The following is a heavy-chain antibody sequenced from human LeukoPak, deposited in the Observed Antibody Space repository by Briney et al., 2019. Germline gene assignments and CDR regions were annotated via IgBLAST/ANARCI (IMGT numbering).Heavy chain of an antibody. CDR2: ISGSGGST. Sequence: GGSLGLSCAASGFTFSSYAMSWVRQAPGKGLEWVSAISGSGGSTYYADSVKGRFTISRDNSKNTLYLQMNSLRAEDTAVYYCAKVQPAYGSGSYYNLDAFDIWGQGTMVTVSS. J-gene: IGHJ3*02. CDR1: GFTFSSYA. D-gene: IGHD3-10*01. CDR3: AKVQPAYGSGSYYNLDAFDI. V-gene: IGHV3-23*01.